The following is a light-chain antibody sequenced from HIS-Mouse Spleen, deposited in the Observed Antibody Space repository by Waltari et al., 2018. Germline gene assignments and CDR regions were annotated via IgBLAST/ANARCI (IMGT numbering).Light chain of an antibody. CDR3: QQYDNLPYT. Sequence: DIQMTQSPSSLSASVGDRVTITCQASQDISNNLNWYQQKPGKAPKLLIYDASNLETGVPSRFSGSGSGTDVTFTISSLQPEDIATYYCQQYDNLPYTFGQGTKLEIK. CDR2: DAS. J-gene: IGKJ2*01. CDR1: QDISNN. V-gene: IGKV1-33*01.